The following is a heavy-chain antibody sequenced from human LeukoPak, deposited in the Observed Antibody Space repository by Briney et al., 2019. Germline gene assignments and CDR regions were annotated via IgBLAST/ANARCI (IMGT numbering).Heavy chain of an antibody. CDR2: FYPEDGET. D-gene: IGHD1-26*01. V-gene: IGHV1-24*01. J-gene: IGHJ1*01. CDR1: GYTLTELS. CDR3: ATDLVGATTTRGVEYFQH. Sequence: GASVTVSCKVSGYTLTELSMHWVRQAPGKGLEGMGGFYPEDGETIYAQKFQGRVTMTEDTSTDTAYMELSSLRSEDTAVYYCATDLVGATTTRGVEYFQHWGQGTLVTVSS.